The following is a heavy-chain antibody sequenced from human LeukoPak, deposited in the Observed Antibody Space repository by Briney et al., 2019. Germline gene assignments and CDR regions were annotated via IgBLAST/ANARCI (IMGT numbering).Heavy chain of an antibody. J-gene: IGHJ5*02. CDR2: IKHSGST. D-gene: IGHD6-13*01. V-gene: IGHV4-34*01. Sequence: PSETLSLTCAVYGGSFSGYYWSWIRQPPGKGLEWIGEIKHSGSTNYNPSLKSRVTISVDTSKNQFSLKLSSVTAADTAVYYCARGYSSSWYAPGNWFDPWGQGTLVTVSS. CDR1: GGSFSGYY. CDR3: ARGYSSSWYAPGNWFDP.